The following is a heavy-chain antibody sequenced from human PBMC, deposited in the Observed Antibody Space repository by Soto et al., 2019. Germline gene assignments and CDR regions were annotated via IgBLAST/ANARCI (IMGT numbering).Heavy chain of an antibody. CDR2: ISSSSSYI. V-gene: IGHV3-21*01. Sequence: GGSLRLSCAAAGFTFSSYSRNWVRQAPGKGLEWVSSISSSSSYIYYADSVKGRFTISRDNAKNSLYLQMNSLRAEDTAVYYCARDVGGYDAFDIWGQGTMVTVSS. CDR3: ARDVGGYDAFDI. CDR1: GFTFSSYS. D-gene: IGHD5-12*01. J-gene: IGHJ3*02.